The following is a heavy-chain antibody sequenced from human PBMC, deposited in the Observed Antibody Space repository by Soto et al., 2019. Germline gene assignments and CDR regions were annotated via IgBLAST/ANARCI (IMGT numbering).Heavy chain of an antibody. CDR1: GFTFSSYG. CDR3: ARKIKLWGNDAFDI. V-gene: IGHV3-33*01. CDR2: IWYDGSNK. D-gene: IGHD5-18*01. J-gene: IGHJ3*02. Sequence: HPGGSLRLSCAASGFTFSSYGMHWVRQAPGKGLEWVAVIWYDGSNKYYADSVKGRFTISRDNSKNTLYLQMNSLRAEDTAVYYCARKIKLWGNDAFDIWGQGTMVNVSS.